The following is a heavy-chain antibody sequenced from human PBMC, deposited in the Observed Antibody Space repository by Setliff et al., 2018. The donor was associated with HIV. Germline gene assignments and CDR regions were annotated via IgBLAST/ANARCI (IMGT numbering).Heavy chain of an antibody. CDR2: INTNTGNP. D-gene: IGHD3-3*01. Sequence: ASVKVSCKASGYTFINFGITWVRQAPGQGLELMGWINTNTGNPTYAQGFIGRFVFSLDTSVSTAYLQISSLKAEDTAVYFCARDLKRPNSNFWGGYPIPFDSWGQGTLVTVSS. CDR3: ARDLKRPNSNFWGGYPIPFDS. CDR1: GYTFINFG. V-gene: IGHV7-4-1*02. J-gene: IGHJ4*02.